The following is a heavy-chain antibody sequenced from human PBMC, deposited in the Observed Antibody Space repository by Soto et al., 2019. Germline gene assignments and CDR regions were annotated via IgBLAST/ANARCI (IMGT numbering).Heavy chain of an antibody. CDR1: GFTFSSYA. CDR3: ARDPYYYDSSGLGGDWFDP. V-gene: IGHV3-30-3*01. D-gene: IGHD3-22*01. J-gene: IGHJ5*02. Sequence: PGGSLRLSCVGSGFTFSSYAMHWVRQAPGKGLEWVAVISYDGSNKYYADSVKGRFTISRDNSKNTLYLQMNSLRAEDAAVYYCARDPYYYDSSGLGGDWFDPWGQGTLVTVSS. CDR2: ISYDGSNK.